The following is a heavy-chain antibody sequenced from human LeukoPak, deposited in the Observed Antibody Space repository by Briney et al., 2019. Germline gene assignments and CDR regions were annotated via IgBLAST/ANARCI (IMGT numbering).Heavy chain of an antibody. CDR1: SGSISSTNYY. CDR2: IHYTGST. D-gene: IGHD3-9*01. J-gene: IGHJ4*02. V-gene: IGHV4-39*01. Sequence: SETLSLTCTVPSGSISSTNYYWGWIRQPPGNGLEWIANIHYTGSTYYNPSLKSRVTISVDTSKNQFSLKLTSVTAADTAVYYCARRPTYYVSLSGYYKPCVTFDHWGQGTLVTVSS. CDR3: ARRPTYYVSLSGYYKPCVTFDH.